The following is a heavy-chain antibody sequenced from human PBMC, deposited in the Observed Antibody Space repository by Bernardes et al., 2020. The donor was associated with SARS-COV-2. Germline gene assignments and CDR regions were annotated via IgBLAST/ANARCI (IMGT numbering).Heavy chain of an antibody. CDR3: ARNRRSLTPAYYNLDP. V-gene: IGHV3-74*01. J-gene: IGHJ5*02. Sequence: GGSLRLSCAASGFTFSSYWMHWVRQAPGKGLLWVSRISPDGRTTTYADSVKGRFTISRDNSKNTLYLQMSSLRPDDTAVYYCARNRRSLTPAYYNLDPWGQGTLVTVSS. CDR1: GFTFSSYW. D-gene: IGHD1-26*01. CDR2: ISPDGRTT.